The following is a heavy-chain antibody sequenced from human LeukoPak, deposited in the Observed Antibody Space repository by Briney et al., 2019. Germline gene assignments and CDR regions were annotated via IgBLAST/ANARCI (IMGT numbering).Heavy chain of an antibody. CDR1: GYSISSGYY. D-gene: IGHD5-18*01. J-gene: IGHJ4*02. CDR3: ARHSGGYSYGYGYYFDY. V-gene: IGHV4-38-2*01. Sequence: SETLSLTCAVSGYSISSGYYWGWIRQPPGKGLEWIGSIYHSGSTYYNPSLKSRVTISVDTSKNQFSLKLSSVTAADTPVYYCARHSGGYSYGYGYYFDYWGQGTLVTVSS. CDR2: IYHSGST.